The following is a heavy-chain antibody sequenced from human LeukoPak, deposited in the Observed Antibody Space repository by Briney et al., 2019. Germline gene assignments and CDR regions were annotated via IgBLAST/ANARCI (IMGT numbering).Heavy chain of an antibody. V-gene: IGHV1-46*01. CDR1: GYSFTSNY. CDR2: INPSGGST. Sequence: ASVKVSCKASGYSFTSNYIHWVRQAPGQGLEWMGIINPSGGSTSYAQKFQGRVTMTRDTSTSTVYMELSSLRSEDTAVYYCARVGGNYPINWGQGSLVTVSS. D-gene: IGHD1-26*01. CDR3: ARVGGNYPIN. J-gene: IGHJ4*02.